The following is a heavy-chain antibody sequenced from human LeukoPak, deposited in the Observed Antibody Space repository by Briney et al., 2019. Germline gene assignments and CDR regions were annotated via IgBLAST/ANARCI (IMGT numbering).Heavy chain of an antibody. Sequence: PSETLSLTCAVYGGSFSGYYWSWIRQPPGKGLEWIGEINHSGSTNYNPSLKSRVTISVDTSKNQFSQKLSSVTAADTAVYYCARVRFLSAGTVDYWGQGTLVTVSS. CDR3: ARVRFLSAGTVDY. J-gene: IGHJ4*02. CDR1: GGSFSGYY. D-gene: IGHD6-13*01. V-gene: IGHV4-34*01. CDR2: INHSGST.